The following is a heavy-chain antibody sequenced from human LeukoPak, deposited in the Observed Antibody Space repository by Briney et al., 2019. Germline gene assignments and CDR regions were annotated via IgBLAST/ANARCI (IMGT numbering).Heavy chain of an antibody. Sequence: SETLSLTCAVYGGSFSGYYWSWIRQPQGKWLEWIGEINHSGSTNYNPSLKSRVTISVDTSKNQFSLKLSSVTAADTAVYYCARTRVRGVIRNWFDPWGQGTLVTVSS. CDR3: ARTRVRGVIRNWFDP. V-gene: IGHV4-34*01. D-gene: IGHD3-10*01. CDR1: GGSFSGYY. CDR2: INHSGST. J-gene: IGHJ5*02.